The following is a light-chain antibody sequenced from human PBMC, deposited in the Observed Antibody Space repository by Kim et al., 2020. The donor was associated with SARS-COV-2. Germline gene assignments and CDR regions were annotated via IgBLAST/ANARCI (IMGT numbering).Light chain of an antibody. J-gene: IGLJ2*01. V-gene: IGLV2-8*01. Sequence: GQSVPISCTGTSSDVGGYTYVSCDQRHPGKAPKLMIYEVTKRPSGVPDRFSGSKSGNTASLTVSGLQAEDEADYYCSSYAGSNNLVFGGGTQLTVL. CDR2: EVT. CDR1: SSDVGGYTY. CDR3: SSYAGSNNLV.